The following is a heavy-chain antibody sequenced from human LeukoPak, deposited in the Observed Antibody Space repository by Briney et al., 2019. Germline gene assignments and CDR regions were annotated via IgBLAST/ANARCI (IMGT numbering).Heavy chain of an antibody. Sequence: SETLSLTCTVSGGSISSGNYFWSWVRQPAGKGLEWIGRIYTSGSTNYNPSLKSRVTISVDTSKNQCSLKLSSVTAADTAVYYCARDLIGAVADIWGQGTLVTVSS. D-gene: IGHD6-19*01. CDR2: IYTSGST. V-gene: IGHV4-61*02. CDR1: GGSISSGNYF. CDR3: ARDLIGAVADI. J-gene: IGHJ4*02.